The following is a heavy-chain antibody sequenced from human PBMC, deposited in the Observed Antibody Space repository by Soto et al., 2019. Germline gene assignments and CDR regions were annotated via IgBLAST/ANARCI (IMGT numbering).Heavy chain of an antibody. CDR1: GGTFSSYA. Sequence: GASVKVSCKASGGTFSSYAISWVRQAPGQGLEWMGGIIPIFGTANYAQKFQGRVTITADESTSTAYMELSSLRSEDTAVYYCARKSEAKRPDYYYYGMDVWGQGTTVTVSS. V-gene: IGHV1-69*13. CDR3: ARKSEAKRPDYYYYGMDV. J-gene: IGHJ6*02. CDR2: IIPIFGTA.